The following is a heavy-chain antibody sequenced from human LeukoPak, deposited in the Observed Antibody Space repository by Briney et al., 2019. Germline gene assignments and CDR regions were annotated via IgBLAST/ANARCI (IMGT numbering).Heavy chain of an antibody. CDR3: ARDLQVGTSSWPAY. CDR2: LIPVLRRP. D-gene: IGHD6-13*01. V-gene: IGHV1-69*08. CDR1: GGDFSSYS. J-gene: IGHJ4*02. Sequence: ASVRVSCKVSGGDFSSYSITWVRQAPGEGLQWVGRLIPVLRRPNYAQNFLGRATITADTATRTAYLELRSLGSEDTAMYYCARDLQVGTSSWPAYWGQGSLVTVSS.